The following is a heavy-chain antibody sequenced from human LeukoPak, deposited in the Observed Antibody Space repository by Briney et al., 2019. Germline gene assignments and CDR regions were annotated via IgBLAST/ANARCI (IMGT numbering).Heavy chain of an antibody. V-gene: IGHV3-7*03. CDR3: ARDGPIYYEASGYHY. D-gene: IGHD3-22*01. Sequence: XGSLRLSCAASGFTFRTYWMSWVRQAPGKGLEWVANIKQDGSEQYYVDSVKGRFTISRDNAKNSLYLQMNSLRGEDTAVYYCARDGPIYYEASGYHYWGQGTLVTVSS. CDR2: IKQDGSEQ. J-gene: IGHJ4*02. CDR1: GFTFRTYW.